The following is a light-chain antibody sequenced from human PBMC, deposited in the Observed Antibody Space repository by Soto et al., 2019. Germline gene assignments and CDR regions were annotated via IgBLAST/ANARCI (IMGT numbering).Light chain of an antibody. V-gene: IGLV2-8*01. CDR3: SSYAGSNNSLYV. J-gene: IGLJ1*01. CDR1: SSDVGGYNY. Sequence: LTQPPSASGSPGQSVTISCTGTSSDVGGYNYVSWYQQHPGKAPKLMIYEVSKRPSGVPDRFSGSKSGNTASLTVSGLQAEDEADYYCSSYAGSNNSLYVFGTGTKVTVL. CDR2: EVS.